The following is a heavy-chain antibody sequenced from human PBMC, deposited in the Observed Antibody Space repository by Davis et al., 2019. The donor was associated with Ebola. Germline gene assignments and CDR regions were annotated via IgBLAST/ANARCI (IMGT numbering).Heavy chain of an antibody. CDR1: GFTVTSGD. D-gene: IGHD6-13*01. CDR2: IYTGGNT. V-gene: IGHV3-53*01. CDR3: ARGQSGSSYKLDY. Sequence: PGGSLRLSCAASGFTVTSGDMSWVRQAPGKGLEWVSIIYTGGNTYYIDSVKGRFTVSRDGSKNTLSLQMNSLRGEDTAVYYCARGQSGSSYKLDYWGRGTLVTVSS. J-gene: IGHJ4*02.